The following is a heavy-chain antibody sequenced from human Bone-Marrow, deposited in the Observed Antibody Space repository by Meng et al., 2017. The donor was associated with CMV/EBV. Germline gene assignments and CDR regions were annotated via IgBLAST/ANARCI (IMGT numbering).Heavy chain of an antibody. CDR1: GYTFTSYG. D-gene: IGHD4-17*01. Sequence: ASVKVSCKASGYTFTSYGINWVRQATGQGLEWMGWMNPNSGNTGYAQKFQGRVTITRNTSISTAYMELSSLRSEDTAVYYCARGGATDYGENDYWGQGTLVTVSS. V-gene: IGHV1-8*03. CDR2: MNPNSGNT. J-gene: IGHJ4*02. CDR3: ARGGATDYGENDY.